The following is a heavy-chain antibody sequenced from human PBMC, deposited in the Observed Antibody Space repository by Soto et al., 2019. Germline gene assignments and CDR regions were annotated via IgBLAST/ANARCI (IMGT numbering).Heavy chain of an antibody. V-gene: IGHV4-34*01. Sequence: QVQLQQWGAGLLKPSETLSLTCAVYGGSFSGYYWSWIRQPPGKGLEWIGEINHSGSTNYNPSLKSRVTISGDTSKNQFSLKLSSVTAADTAVYYCARGREVRTYNYYGSGSWDYWGQGTLVTVSS. J-gene: IGHJ4*02. CDR2: INHSGST. CDR3: ARGREVRTYNYYGSGSWDY. D-gene: IGHD3-10*01. CDR1: GGSFSGYY.